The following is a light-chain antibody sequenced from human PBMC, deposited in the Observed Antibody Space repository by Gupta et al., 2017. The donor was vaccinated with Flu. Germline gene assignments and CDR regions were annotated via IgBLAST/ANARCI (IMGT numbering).Light chain of an antibody. V-gene: IGLV2-14*01. CDR1: SSDVGGYHY. Sequence: QSALTQPASESGSPGQSITISCTGTSSDVGGYHYVSWYQQYPGKAPKLMIYEVSNRPSGVSNRFSGSKSGNTASLTISGLQAEDEADYYCSSYRSSSAYVFGIGTKVTVL. CDR3: SSYRSSSAYV. CDR2: EVS. J-gene: IGLJ1*01.